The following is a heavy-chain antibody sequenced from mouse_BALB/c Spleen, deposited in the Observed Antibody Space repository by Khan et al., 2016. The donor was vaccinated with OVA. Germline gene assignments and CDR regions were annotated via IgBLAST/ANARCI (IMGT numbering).Heavy chain of an antibody. J-gene: IGHJ2*01. CDR2: ISTNTGYT. CDR1: GYTFTDYA. CDR3: ARGHCFDY. V-gene: IGHV1S137*01. Sequence: VELVESGPEVVRPGVSVKISCKGSGYTFTDYAMHWVKQSHAKSLEWIGLISTNTGYTNYNQNFKGKATMTVDKSSSTAYMELARLTSEDSAIYYCARGHCFDYWGQGTTLTVSS.